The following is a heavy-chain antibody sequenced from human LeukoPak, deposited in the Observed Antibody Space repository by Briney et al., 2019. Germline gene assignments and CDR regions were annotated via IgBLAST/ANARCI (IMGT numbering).Heavy chain of an antibody. D-gene: IGHD3-22*01. CDR3: ARGLNYYDSSDDAFDI. CDR1: GGSISSGGYS. Sequence: NPSETLSLTCAVSGGSISSGGYSWSWIRQPPGKGLEWIGYIYHSGSTYYNPSLKSRVTISVDRSKNQFSLKLSSVTAADTAVYYCARGLNYYDSSDDAFDIWGQGTMVTVSS. V-gene: IGHV4-30-2*01. CDR2: IYHSGST. J-gene: IGHJ3*02.